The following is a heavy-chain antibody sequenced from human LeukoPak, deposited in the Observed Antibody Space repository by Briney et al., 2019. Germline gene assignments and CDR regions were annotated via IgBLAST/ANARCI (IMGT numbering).Heavy chain of an antibody. CDR2: ISGSGGST. Sequence: PGGSLRLSCAAFGFTFSSYAMSWVRQAPGKGLEWVSAISGSGGSTYYADSVKGRFTISRDNSKNTLYLQMNSLRAEDTAVYYCARGQEFDDGVFDSWGQGTLVTVSS. CDR3: ARGQEFDDGVFDS. D-gene: IGHD1-1*01. V-gene: IGHV3-23*01. CDR1: GFTFSSYA. J-gene: IGHJ4*02.